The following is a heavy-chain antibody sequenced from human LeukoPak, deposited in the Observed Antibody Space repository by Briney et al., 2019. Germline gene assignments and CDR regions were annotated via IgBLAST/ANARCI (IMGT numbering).Heavy chain of an antibody. CDR3: AELGITMIGGV. J-gene: IGHJ6*04. V-gene: IGHV3-23*01. D-gene: IGHD3-10*02. Sequence: QTGGSLRLSCAASGFTFSSYGMSWVRQAPGKGLEWVSAISGSGGSTYYADSVKGRFTISRDNAKNSLYLQMNSLRAEDTAVYYCAELGITMIGGVWGKGTTVTISS. CDR2: ISGSGGST. CDR1: GFTFSSYG.